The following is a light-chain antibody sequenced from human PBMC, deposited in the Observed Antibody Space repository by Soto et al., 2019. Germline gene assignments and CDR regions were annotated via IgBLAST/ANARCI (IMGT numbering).Light chain of an antibody. V-gene: IGKV4-1*01. CDR1: QSVLYSSNNKNH. J-gene: IGKJ4*01. Sequence: DIVMTQSPDSLAVSLGERATINCKSSQSVLYSSNNKNHLAWYQQKPGQTHKLLIYWASTRESGVPDRFSGSGSGTDFTITISSLQAEDLAVYYCQQYFSSSVTFGGGNKVEIK. CDR3: QQYFSSSVT. CDR2: WAS.